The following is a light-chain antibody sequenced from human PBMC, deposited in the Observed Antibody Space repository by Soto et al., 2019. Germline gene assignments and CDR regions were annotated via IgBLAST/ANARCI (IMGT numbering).Light chain of an antibody. CDR3: QQRSNWVT. CDR2: DAS. V-gene: IGKV3-11*01. Sequence: EIVLTQSPATLSLSPGERATLSCRASQSVSSYLAWYQQKPGQAPRLLIYDASHRASGIPARFSGSGSGTDFALIISSLEPEDVAVYYCQQRSNWVTFGPGTKVDIK. J-gene: IGKJ3*01. CDR1: QSVSSY.